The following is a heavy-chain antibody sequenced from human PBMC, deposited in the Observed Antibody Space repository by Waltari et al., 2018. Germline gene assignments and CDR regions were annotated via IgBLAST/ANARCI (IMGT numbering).Heavy chain of an antibody. CDR1: GYTFTSYA. CDR2: INAGNGNT. CDR3: ARTKLYGSSLVRVDY. V-gene: IGHV1-3*03. Sequence: QVQLVQSGAEVKKPGASVKVSCKASGYTFTSYAMHWVRQAPGQRLEWMGWINAGNGNTKYSQEFQGRVTITRDTSASTAYMELSSLRSEDMAVYYCARTKLYGSSLVRVDYWGQGTLVTVSS. J-gene: IGHJ4*02. D-gene: IGHD6-13*01.